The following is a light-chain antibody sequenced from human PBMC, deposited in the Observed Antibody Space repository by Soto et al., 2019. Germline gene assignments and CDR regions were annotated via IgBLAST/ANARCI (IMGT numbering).Light chain of an antibody. Sequence: EIVMTQSPATLSVSPGEKTTLSCRASQSVSRNLAWYQQKPGQTPSLLIYGTSTRANGVPARFSASGAGTEFTLTISSLQSEDFAVYYCQQYNNWPLTFGRGTKVEIK. CDR3: QQYNNWPLT. CDR1: QSVSRN. V-gene: IGKV3-15*01. CDR2: GTS. J-gene: IGKJ4*02.